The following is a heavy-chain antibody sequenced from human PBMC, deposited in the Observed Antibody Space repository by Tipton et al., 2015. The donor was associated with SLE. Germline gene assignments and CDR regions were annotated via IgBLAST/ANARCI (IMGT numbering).Heavy chain of an antibody. Sequence: PGLVKPSETLSLTCTVSGGSISSDYWSWIRQPPGKGLEWIGYIYNSGRTNYSPSLKSRVTISVDTSKNQFSLKLSSVTAADTAVYYCARDKGYSSSPYYYYGLDVWGQGTTVTVSS. D-gene: IGHD6-13*01. V-gene: IGHV4-59*01. CDR1: GGSISSDY. J-gene: IGHJ6*02. CDR3: ARDKGYSSSPYYYYGLDV. CDR2: IYNSGRT.